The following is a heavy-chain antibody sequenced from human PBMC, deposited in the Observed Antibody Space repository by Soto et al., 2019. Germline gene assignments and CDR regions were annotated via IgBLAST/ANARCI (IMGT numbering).Heavy chain of an antibody. Sequence: ASVKVSCKASGYTFTSYDINWVRQATGQGLEWMGWMNPNSGNTGYAQKFQGRVTMTRNTSISTAYMELSSLRSEDTAVYYCARGLTRVYFSGCSGDHPPVIAYCGQGTLDTGSA. V-gene: IGHV1-8*01. D-gene: IGHD2-15*01. J-gene: IGHJ4*01. CDR1: GYTFTSYD. CDR2: MNPNSGNT. CDR3: ARGLTRVYFSGCSGDHPPVIAY.